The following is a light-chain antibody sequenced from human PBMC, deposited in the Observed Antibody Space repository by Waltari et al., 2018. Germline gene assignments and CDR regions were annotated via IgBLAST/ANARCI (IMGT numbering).Light chain of an antibody. V-gene: IGLV1-47*01. Sequence: QSVLTHPPAASGTPGQRVTIPCSGSRSNIGNNLVYWYQQFPGTAPKLLIYKNYERPSGVPDRFSGSRSGTSASLAISGLRSEDEADYYCASWDDRLSGYVFGPGTKVIVL. CDR1: RSNIGNNL. J-gene: IGLJ1*01. CDR2: KNY. CDR3: ASWDDRLSGYV.